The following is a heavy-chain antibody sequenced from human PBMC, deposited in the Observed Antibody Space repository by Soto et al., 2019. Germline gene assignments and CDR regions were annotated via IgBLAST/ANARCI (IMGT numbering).Heavy chain of an antibody. J-gene: IGHJ5*02. D-gene: IGHD2-8*01. CDR2: IFHTGSV. V-gene: IGHV4-4*02. CDR1: GGSISSPNX. Sequence: XETLSLTCGVSGGSISSPNXXXWARQFPGKGLEWIGEIFHTGSVNYNPSLKSRVTLSLDKSKNQFSLKLTSVTAADTAVYFCAREQICNVVKCSNWFDPWGQGTPVTVSS. CDR3: AREQICNVVKCSNWFDP.